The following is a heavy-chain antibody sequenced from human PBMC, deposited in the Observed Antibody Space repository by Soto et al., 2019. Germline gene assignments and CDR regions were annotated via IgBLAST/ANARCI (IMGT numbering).Heavy chain of an antibody. V-gene: IGHV1-24*01. Sequence: QAPLVQSGAEVKKPGASVKVSCKVSGYTLIELSMHWVRQAPGKGLEWMGVLDREDGETTYAPKFQGRVTMTEDTSTDTAYMDLSSLRSEDTAVYYCASGSRLEGLRRSGSDIWGQGTKVTVSS. D-gene: IGHD3-16*01. CDR3: ASGSRLEGLRRSGSDI. CDR1: GYTLIELS. J-gene: IGHJ3*02. CDR2: LDREDGET.